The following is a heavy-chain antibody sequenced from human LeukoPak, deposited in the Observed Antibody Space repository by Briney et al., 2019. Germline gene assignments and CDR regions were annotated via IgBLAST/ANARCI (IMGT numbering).Heavy chain of an antibody. CDR1: GGSISSGGYY. CDR2: IYQTGNS. Sequence: PSQTLSLTCTVSGGSISSGGYYWTWIRQPPGKGLEWIGYIYQTGNSYYNPSLKSRVSISVDRSKSQFSLKLRSVTAADTAVYYCATHRPRVDFGWTFDIWGLGTMVTVSS. V-gene: IGHV4-30-2*01. D-gene: IGHD3-3*01. J-gene: IGHJ3*02. CDR3: ATHRPRVDFGWTFDI.